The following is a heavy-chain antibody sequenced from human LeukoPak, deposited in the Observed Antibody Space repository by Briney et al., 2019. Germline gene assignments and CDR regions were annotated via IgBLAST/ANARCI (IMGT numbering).Heavy chain of an antibody. V-gene: IGHV3-23*01. CDR1: GFTFSTYA. J-gene: IGHJ4*02. CDR3: AKGGIRGVIMYFDN. CDR2: ISGSGGST. Sequence: GGSLRLSCVASGFTFSTYAMSWVRQAPGKGLEWVSAISGSGGSTYYADSVKGRFTILRDTSKNTLYLQMSSLRAEDTAVYHCAKGGIRGVIMYFDNWGQGTLLTVSS. D-gene: IGHD3-10*01.